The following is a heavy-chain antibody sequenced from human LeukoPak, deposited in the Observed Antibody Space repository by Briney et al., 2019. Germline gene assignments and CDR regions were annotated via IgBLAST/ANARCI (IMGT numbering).Heavy chain of an antibody. V-gene: IGHV4-59*01. CDR1: GGSISSYY. CDR2: MYYSGST. D-gene: IGHD1-26*01. Sequence: SETLSLTCTVSGGSISSYYWSWIRQPPGKGLEWIGYMYYSGSTNYNPSLKSRVTISVDTSKNQFSLKLSSVTAADTAVYYCARKSGSYDYWGQGTLVTVSS. J-gene: IGHJ4*02. CDR3: ARKSGSYDY.